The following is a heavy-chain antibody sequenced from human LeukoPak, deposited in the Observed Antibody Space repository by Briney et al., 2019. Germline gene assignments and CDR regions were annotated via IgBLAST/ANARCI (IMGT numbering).Heavy chain of an antibody. CDR2: IYYSGRT. CDR1: GGSISGSDYY. V-gene: IGHV4-39*07. CDR3: ARRNPGTAYPYYYGMDV. J-gene: IGHJ6*02. Sequence: SETLSLTCTVSGGSISGSDYYWGWIRQPPGKGLEWIGSIYYSGRTFYNPSLKSRVTISVDTSRNQFSLKLSSVTAADTAVYYCARRNPGTAYPYYYGMDVWGQGTTVTVSS. D-gene: IGHD6-13*01.